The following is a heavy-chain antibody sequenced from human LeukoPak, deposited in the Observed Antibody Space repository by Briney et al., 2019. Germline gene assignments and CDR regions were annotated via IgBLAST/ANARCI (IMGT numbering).Heavy chain of an antibody. Sequence: PSETLSLTCTVSGGSISSSSYYWGWIRQPPGKGLEWIGSIYYSGSTYYNPSLKSRVTISVDTSKNQFSLKLSSVTAADTAVYYCARGLGYYYDSSGYRYYYYYGMDVWGQGTTVTVSS. D-gene: IGHD3-22*01. CDR3: ARGLGYYYDSSGYRYYYYYGMDV. V-gene: IGHV4-39*07. J-gene: IGHJ6*02. CDR2: IYYSGST. CDR1: GGSISSSSYY.